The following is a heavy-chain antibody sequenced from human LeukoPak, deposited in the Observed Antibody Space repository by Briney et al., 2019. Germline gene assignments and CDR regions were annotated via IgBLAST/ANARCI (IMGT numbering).Heavy chain of an antibody. CDR2: IYYGGST. J-gene: IGHJ4*02. V-gene: IGHV4-39*01. CDR3: ARYYRNGPLDY. Sequence: SETLSLTRTVSGGSISSSTCYWGWIRQPPGKGLEWIGNIYYGGSTYYNPSLKSRVTISVDTSKNQFSLKLSSVTAADTAVFYCARYYRNGPLDYWGQGTLVTVSS. D-gene: IGHD1-26*01. CDR1: GGSISSSTCY.